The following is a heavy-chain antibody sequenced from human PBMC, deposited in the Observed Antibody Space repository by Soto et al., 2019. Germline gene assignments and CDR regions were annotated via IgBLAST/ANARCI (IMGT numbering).Heavy chain of an antibody. V-gene: IGHV3-48*03. J-gene: IGHJ4*02. CDR3: ARWVIPGYFDY. D-gene: IGHD3-22*01. Sequence: VGSLRLSCAASGFTFSSYEMNWVRQAPGKGLEWVSYISSSGSTIYYADSVKGRFTISRDNAKNSLYLQMNSLRAEDTAVYYCARWVIPGYFDYWGQGTLVIVSS. CDR1: GFTFSSYE. CDR2: ISSSGSTI.